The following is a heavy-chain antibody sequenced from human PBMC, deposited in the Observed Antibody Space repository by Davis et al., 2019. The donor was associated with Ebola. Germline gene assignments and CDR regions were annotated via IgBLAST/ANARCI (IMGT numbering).Heavy chain of an antibody. CDR2: ISYDGNQK. J-gene: IGHJ4*02. CDR1: GFTFSVYG. CDR3: ARAPWVGHSSSDY. D-gene: IGHD6-6*01. V-gene: IGHV3-30*03. Sequence: GGSLRLSCAASGFTFSVYGMHWVRQAPGKGLGWVAVISYDGNQKYSADAVQGRFTISRDNSKNTLFLEMNTLRAEDTAVYYCARAPWVGHSSSDYWGQGTLVTVSS.